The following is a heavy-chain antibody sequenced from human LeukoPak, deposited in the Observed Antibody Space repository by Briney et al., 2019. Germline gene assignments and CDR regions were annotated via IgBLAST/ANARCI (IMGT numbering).Heavy chain of an antibody. D-gene: IGHD3-22*01. V-gene: IGHV1-24*01. CDR1: GYTLTELS. CDR2: FDPENGET. Sequence: ASVKASCKVSGYTLTELSMHWVRQAPGKGLEWMGGFDPENGETIYAQKFQGRVTMTEDTSTDTAYMELSRLRSDDTAVYYCARDLIQEYYYDSSGNQAAFDIWGQGTMVTVSS. CDR3: ARDLIQEYYYDSSGNQAAFDI. J-gene: IGHJ3*02.